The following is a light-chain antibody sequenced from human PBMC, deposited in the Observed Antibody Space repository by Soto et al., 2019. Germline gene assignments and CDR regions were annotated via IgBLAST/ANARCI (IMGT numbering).Light chain of an antibody. CDR1: QSVSSSY. Sequence: EIVLTQSPGTLSLSPGERAILSCRASQSVSSSYLAWYQQKPGQAPRLLIYGASSRATGIPDRFSGSGSGTDFTLTISRLETEDFAVYYCQQYGSSTLTFGGGTKVDIK. CDR2: GAS. J-gene: IGKJ4*01. CDR3: QQYGSSTLT. V-gene: IGKV3-20*01.